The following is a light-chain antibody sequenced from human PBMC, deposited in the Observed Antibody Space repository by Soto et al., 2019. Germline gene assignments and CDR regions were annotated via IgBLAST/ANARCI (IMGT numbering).Light chain of an antibody. CDR2: DAS. J-gene: IGKJ5*01. CDR3: QQRSAGVT. V-gene: IGKV3D-11*02. CDR1: QSISNY. Sequence: EFVLTQSPATLSLSPWERATLSCRASQSISNYLAWYQHKPGQAPRLLIYDASNRATATPPRFSGTGPGTDFTLTISSLEPEDFAVYYCQQRSAGVTFGQGTRLDIK.